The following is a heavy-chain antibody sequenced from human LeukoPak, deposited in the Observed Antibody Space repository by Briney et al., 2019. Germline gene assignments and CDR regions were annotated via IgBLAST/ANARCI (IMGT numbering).Heavy chain of an antibody. V-gene: IGHV3-20*04. D-gene: IGHD3-16*02. J-gene: IGHJ6*03. Sequence: GGSLRLSCAASGVTFSSYAMSWVRQAPGKGLEWVSDINWNGDSTGYADSVKGRFTISRDNAKNSLYLQMNSLRAEDTALYYCARRESSYQNYYYYHMDVWGKGTTVTVSS. CDR1: GVTFSSYA. CDR3: ARRESSYQNYYYYHMDV. CDR2: INWNGDST.